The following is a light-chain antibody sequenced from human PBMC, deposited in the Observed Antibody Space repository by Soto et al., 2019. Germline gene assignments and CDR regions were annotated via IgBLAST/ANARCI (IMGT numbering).Light chain of an antibody. V-gene: IGKV1-5*01. CDR2: DAS. J-gene: IGKJ1*01. CDR1: QSITIW. CDR3: QHYNSFSWT. Sequence: DIQMTQSPSTLSASVGDRVTITCRASQSITIWLAWYQQKPGKAPKLLIFDASNLESGVPSRFSGSGSGTEFTLTISSLQPDDFATYYCQHYNSFSWTFGXGTKVDIK.